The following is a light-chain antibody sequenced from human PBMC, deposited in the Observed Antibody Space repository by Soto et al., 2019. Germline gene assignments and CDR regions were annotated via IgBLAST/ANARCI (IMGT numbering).Light chain of an antibody. CDR1: SSDVGGYNY. J-gene: IGLJ2*01. CDR3: SLYTSSYVV. CDR2: EVS. Sequence: QSVLTQPASVSGSPGQSITISCTGTSSDVGGYNYVSWYQQHPGKAPKLMIYEVSNRPSGVSNRFSGSKSGNTASLTISGLQAEDEADYYCSLYTSSYVVFGGGTKVTVL. V-gene: IGLV2-14*01.